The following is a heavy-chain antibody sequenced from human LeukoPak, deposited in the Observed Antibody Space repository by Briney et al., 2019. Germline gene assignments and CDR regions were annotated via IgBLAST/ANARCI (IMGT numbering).Heavy chain of an antibody. D-gene: IGHD5-18*01. V-gene: IGHV3-23*01. CDR2: ISGSGGST. J-gene: IGHJ4*02. Sequence: PGGSLRLSCAASGFTFSSYAMRWVRQAPGKGLDLVSAISGSGGSTYYADSVKGRFTISRDNSKNTLYLQMNSLRAEDTAVYYCAKPIEFGYSYSFDYWGQGTLVTVSS. CDR3: AKPIEFGYSYSFDY. CDR1: GFTFSSYA.